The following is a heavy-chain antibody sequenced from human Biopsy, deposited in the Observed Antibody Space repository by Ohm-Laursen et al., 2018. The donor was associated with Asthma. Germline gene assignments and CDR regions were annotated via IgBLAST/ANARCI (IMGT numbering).Heavy chain of an antibody. J-gene: IGHJ5*02. Sequence: SDTLSLTCAVYGGSFSGYYWSWIRQPPGKGLEWIGEINHSGSTSYNPSLKSRVTISVDTSKNQFSLKLSSVTAADTAVYYCARAGQCSSTSCYNPGWFDPWGQGTLVTVSP. V-gene: IGHV4-34*01. CDR1: GGSFSGYY. CDR3: ARAGQCSSTSCYNPGWFDP. CDR2: INHSGST. D-gene: IGHD2-2*01.